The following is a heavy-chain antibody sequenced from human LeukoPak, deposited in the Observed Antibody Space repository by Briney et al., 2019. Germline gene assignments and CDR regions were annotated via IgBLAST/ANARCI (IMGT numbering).Heavy chain of an antibody. V-gene: IGHV4-61*02. Sequence: SETLSLTCTVSGGSISSGSYYWSWIRQPAGKGLEWIGRIYTSGSTNYNPSLKSRVTISVDTSKNQFSLKLSSVTAADTAVYYCARRVDIVARLDYWGQGTLVTVSS. D-gene: IGHD5-12*01. CDR3: ARRVDIVARLDY. CDR2: IYTSGST. J-gene: IGHJ4*02. CDR1: GGSISSGSYY.